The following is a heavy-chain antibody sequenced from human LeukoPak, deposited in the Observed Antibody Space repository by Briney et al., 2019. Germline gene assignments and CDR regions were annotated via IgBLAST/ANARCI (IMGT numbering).Heavy chain of an antibody. Sequence: PGGSLRLSCAAFGFTFSSYSMNWVRQAPGKGLEWVSYISSSGSTIYYADSMKGRFTISRDNAKNSLYLQMNSLRDEDTAVYYCARGGRYYGDYTVGYWGQGTLVTVSS. J-gene: IGHJ4*02. D-gene: IGHD4-17*01. V-gene: IGHV3-48*02. CDR3: ARGGRYYGDYTVGY. CDR2: ISSSGSTI. CDR1: GFTFSSYS.